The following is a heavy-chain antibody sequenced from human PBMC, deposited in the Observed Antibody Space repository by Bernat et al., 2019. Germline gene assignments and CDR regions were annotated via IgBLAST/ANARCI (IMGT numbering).Heavy chain of an antibody. V-gene: IGHV3-30*18. CDR3: AKDRGFGELLYNYYYYYGMDV. Sequence: QVRLVESGGGVAHPGGSLRLPCKAAGFTSSTYAMHWVRQGPGRGREGVGVISHDGSNKNYADCVKGRFTISRDNSKNTLYLQMDSLRAEDTAVYYCAKDRGFGELLYNYYYYYGMDVWGQGTTVSVSS. CDR1: GFTSSTYA. CDR2: ISHDGSNK. J-gene: IGHJ6*02. D-gene: IGHD3-10*01.